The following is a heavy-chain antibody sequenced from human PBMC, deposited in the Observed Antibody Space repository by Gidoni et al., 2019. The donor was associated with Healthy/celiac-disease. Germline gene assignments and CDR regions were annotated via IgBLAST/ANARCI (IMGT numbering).Heavy chain of an antibody. V-gene: IGHV3-21*01. J-gene: IGHJ6*02. D-gene: IGHD3-10*01. CDR2: ISSSSSYI. CDR3: ARDGITMVQGVIITLTYYYYYGMDV. Sequence: EVQLVESGGGLVKPGGSLRLSCAASGFTFSSYSMNWVRQAPGKGLEWVSSISSSSSYIYYADSVKGRFTISRDNAKNSLYLQMNSLRAEDTAVYYCARDGITMVQGVIITLTYYYYYGMDVWGQGTTVTVSS. CDR1: GFTFSSYS.